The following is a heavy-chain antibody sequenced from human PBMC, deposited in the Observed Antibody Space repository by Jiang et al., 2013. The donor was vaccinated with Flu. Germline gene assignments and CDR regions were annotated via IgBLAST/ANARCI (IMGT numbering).Heavy chain of an antibody. D-gene: IGHD3-16*02. CDR1: GGSFSGYY. V-gene: IGHV4-34*01. CDR2: INHSGST. CDR3: ARGIRLGELSLRY. Sequence: LLKPSETLSLTCAVYGGSFSGYYWSWIRQPPGKGLEWIGEINHSGSTNYNPSLKSRVTISVDTSKNQFSLKLSSVTAADTAVYYCARGIRLGELSLRYWGQGTLVTVSS. J-gene: IGHJ4*02.